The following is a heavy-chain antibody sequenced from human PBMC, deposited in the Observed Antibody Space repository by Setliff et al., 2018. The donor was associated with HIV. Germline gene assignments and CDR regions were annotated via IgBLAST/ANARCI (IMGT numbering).Heavy chain of an antibody. Sequence: GGSLRLSCAASGFTFSSYWIHWVRQAPGKGLMWVSRINSDGSSTKYADSVKGRFTISRDNAKNTLYLQMNSLRAEDTGVYYCAKTLPTLYPPHDYYFAMDVWGQGTTVTVSS. V-gene: IGHV3-74*03. CDR2: INSDGSST. CDR3: AKTLPTLYPPHDYYFAMDV. CDR1: GFTFSSYW. J-gene: IGHJ6*02. D-gene: IGHD2-15*01.